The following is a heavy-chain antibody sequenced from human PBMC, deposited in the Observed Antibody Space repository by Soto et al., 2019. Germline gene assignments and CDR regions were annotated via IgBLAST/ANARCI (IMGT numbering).Heavy chain of an antibody. CDR3: ARELGAISGSVSYYSP. J-gene: IGHJ5*02. CDR1: GGSFSGYY. CDR2: INHSGST. V-gene: IGHV4-34*01. D-gene: IGHD3-10*01. Sequence: SETLSLTCAVYGGSFSGYYWSWIRQPPGKGLEWIGEINHSGSTNYNPSLKSRVTISVDTSKKQFSLKLSSVTAADTAVYYCARELGAISGSVSYYSPWGQGTMVTVSS.